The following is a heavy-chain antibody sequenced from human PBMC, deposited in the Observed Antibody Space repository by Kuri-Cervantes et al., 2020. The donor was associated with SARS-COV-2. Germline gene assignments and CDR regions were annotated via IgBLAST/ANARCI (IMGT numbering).Heavy chain of an antibody. V-gene: IGHV3-21*01. CDR2: ISSSSSYI. Sequence: GASLKISCAASGFTFSSYSMNWVRQAPEKGLGWVSSISSSSSYIYYADSLRGRFTISRDDAKNSLFLQMNSLRDEDTAVYFYARVAGEGPIYYYYMDDWGKGTTVTVSS. D-gene: IGHD2-21*01. CDR1: GFTFSSYS. CDR3: ARVAGEGPIYYYYMDD. J-gene: IGHJ6*03.